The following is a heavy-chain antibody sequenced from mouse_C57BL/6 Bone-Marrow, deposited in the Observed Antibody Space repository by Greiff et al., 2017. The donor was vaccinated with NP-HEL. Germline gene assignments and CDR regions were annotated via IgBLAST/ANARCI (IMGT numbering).Heavy chain of an antibody. D-gene: IGHD1-1*01. CDR1: GFTFSDYY. V-gene: IGHV5-16*01. CDR2: INYDGSST. J-gene: IGHJ1*03. CDR3: ARDPNYYGSSLYWYFDV. Sequence: EVKLVESEGGLVQPGSSMKLSCTASGFTFSDYYMAWVRQVPEKGLEWVANINYDGSSTYYLDSLKSRFIISRDNAKNILYLQMSSLKSEDTATYYCARDPNYYGSSLYWYFDVWGTGTTVTVSS.